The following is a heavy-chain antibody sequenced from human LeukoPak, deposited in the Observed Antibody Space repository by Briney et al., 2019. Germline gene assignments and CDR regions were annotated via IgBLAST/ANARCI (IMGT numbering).Heavy chain of an antibody. J-gene: IGHJ6*03. CDR3: ARGLRYYYDSSGYQYYYYYYMDV. D-gene: IGHD3-22*01. Sequence: SETLSLTCAVYGGSFSSYYWSWIRQPPGKGLEWIGEINHSGSTNYNPSLKSRVTISVDTSKNQFSLKLSSVTAADTAVYYCARGLRYYYDSSGYQYYYYYYMDVWGKGTTVTVSS. CDR2: INHSGST. CDR1: GGSFSSYY. V-gene: IGHV4-34*01.